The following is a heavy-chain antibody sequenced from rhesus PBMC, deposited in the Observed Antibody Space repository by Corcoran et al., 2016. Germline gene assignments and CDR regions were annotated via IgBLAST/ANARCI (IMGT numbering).Heavy chain of an antibody. V-gene: IGHV3S42*01. J-gene: IGHJ4*01. D-gene: IGHD6-13*01. CDR2: INSGGGST. CDR3: AKDRGIAAGRFDY. Sequence: EVQLVESGGGLAKPGGSLRLSCAASGFTFSSYWMNWVRQTPGKGLEWISAINSGGGSTYYADSVKGRFTISRDNSKNPLSLQMNSLRAEDPAVYYCAKDRGIAAGRFDYWGQGVLVTVSS. CDR1: GFTFSSYW.